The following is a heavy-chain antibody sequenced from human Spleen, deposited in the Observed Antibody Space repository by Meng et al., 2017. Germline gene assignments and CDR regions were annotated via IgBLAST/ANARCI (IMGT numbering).Heavy chain of an antibody. V-gene: IGHV4-34*01. D-gene: IGHD3-16*01. J-gene: IGHJ3*02. Sequence: SETLSLTCAVYGGSFSGYYWSWIRQPPGKGLEWIGEINHSGSTNYNPSLKSRVTISVDTSKNQFSLKLSSVTAADAAVYYCARVNYDSNAFDIWGQGTMVTVSS. CDR1: GGSFSGYY. CDR2: INHSGST. CDR3: ARVNYDSNAFDI.